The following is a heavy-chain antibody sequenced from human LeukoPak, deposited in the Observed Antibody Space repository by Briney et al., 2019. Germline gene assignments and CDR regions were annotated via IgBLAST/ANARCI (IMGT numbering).Heavy chain of an antibody. D-gene: IGHD3-22*01. J-gene: IGHJ4*02. V-gene: IGHV3-11*01. CDR1: GFTFSDYY. CDR2: ISSSGSTI. CDR3: ARGPPEYYDSSGYYLFDC. Sequence: GGSLRLSCAASGFTFSDYYMSWIRQAPGKGLEWVSYISSSGSTIYYADSVKGRFTISRDNAKNSLYLQMNSLRAEDTAVYYCARGPPEYYDSSGYYLFDCWGQGTLVTVSS.